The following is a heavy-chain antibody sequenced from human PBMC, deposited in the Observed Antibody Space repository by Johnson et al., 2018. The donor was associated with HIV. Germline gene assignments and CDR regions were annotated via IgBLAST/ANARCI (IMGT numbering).Heavy chain of an antibody. CDR3: ARDPDDYGGRDAFDI. CDR2: ISYDGSNK. J-gene: IGHJ3*02. D-gene: IGHD4-23*01. Sequence: QVQLVESGGGVVQPWRSLRLSCAASGFTFSSYAMHWVRQAPGKGLEWVAVISYDGSNKYYADSVKGRFTISRDNSKNTLYLQMNSLRAEDTAVYYCARDPDDYGGRDAFDIWGQGTMVTVSS. V-gene: IGHV3-30*04. CDR1: GFTFSSYA.